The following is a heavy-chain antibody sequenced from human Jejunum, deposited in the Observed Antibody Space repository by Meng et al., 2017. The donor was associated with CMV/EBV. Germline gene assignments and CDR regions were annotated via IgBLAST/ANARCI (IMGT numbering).Heavy chain of an antibody. CDR1: GGSIGSGDYY. CDR2: IHDTGST. D-gene: IGHD3-3*01. Sequence: QLRLRGSGPGPVKPPQTLSLTCSVSGGSIGSGDYYWSWTRQPPGKGLEWIGYIHDTGSTYYNPSLKSRVDISLGTSRNHFSLTLSSVTAEDTAVYFCARGSIFVSFDSWGQGTLVTVSS. V-gene: IGHV4-30-4*08. J-gene: IGHJ4*02. CDR3: ARGSIFVSFDS.